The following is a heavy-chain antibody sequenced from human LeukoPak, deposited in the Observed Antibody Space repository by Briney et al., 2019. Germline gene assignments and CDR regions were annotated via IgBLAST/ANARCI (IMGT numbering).Heavy chain of an antibody. CDR3: ARSTFSHASTGGYDY. CDR1: DFSISSGHY. D-gene: IGHD3-22*01. J-gene: IGHJ4*02. CDR2: IYHSGST. Sequence: PSEILSLTCVVSDFSISSGHYWGWIRQPPGKGLEWIGTIYHSGSTYYTPSLQSRVTISVDMSKNQFSLRLSRVTVADTAVYFCARSTFSHASTGGYDYWGQGILVTVSS. V-gene: IGHV4-38-2*01.